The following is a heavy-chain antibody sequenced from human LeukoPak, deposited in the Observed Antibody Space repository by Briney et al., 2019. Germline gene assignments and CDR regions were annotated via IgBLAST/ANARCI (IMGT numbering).Heavy chain of an antibody. D-gene: IGHD3-3*01. J-gene: IGHJ4*02. V-gene: IGHV4-39*07. CDR2: IYYSGST. CDR3: ARGAVTIFGPGVDY. CDR1: GGSISSSSYY. Sequence: SETLSLTCTVSGGSISSSSYYWGWIRQPPGKGLEWIGSIYYSGSTYYSPSLKSRVTISVDTSKNQFSLKLSSVTAADTAVYYCARGAVTIFGPGVDYWGQGTLVTVSS.